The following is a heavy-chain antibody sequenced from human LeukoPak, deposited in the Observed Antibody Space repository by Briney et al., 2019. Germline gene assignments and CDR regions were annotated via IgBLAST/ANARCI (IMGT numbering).Heavy chain of an antibody. D-gene: IGHD1-26*01. CDR2: ISSSSSSYI. J-gene: IGHJ4*02. Sequence: GGSLRLSCAASGFTFSSYGMSWVRQAPGKGLEWVSSISSSSSSYIYYADSVKGRFTISRDNAKNSLYLQMNRLRAEDTAVYYCARDEVGATTEFDYWGQGTLVTVSS. CDR1: GFTFSSYG. CDR3: ARDEVGATTEFDY. V-gene: IGHV3-21*01.